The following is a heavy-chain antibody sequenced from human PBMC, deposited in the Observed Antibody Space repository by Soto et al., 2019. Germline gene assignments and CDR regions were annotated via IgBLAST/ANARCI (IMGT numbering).Heavy chain of an antibody. V-gene: IGHV1-69*01. CDR3: ARDRHYYDSSGYYYQVDAFDI. Sequence: QVQLVQSGAEVKKPGSSVKVSCKASGGTFSSYAISWVRQAPGQGLEWMGGIIPIFGTANYAQKFQGRVTITADESTGTAYRELSSLRSEDTAVYYCARDRHYYDSSGYYYQVDAFDIWGQGTMVTVSS. D-gene: IGHD3-22*01. CDR2: IIPIFGTA. J-gene: IGHJ3*02. CDR1: GGTFSSYA.